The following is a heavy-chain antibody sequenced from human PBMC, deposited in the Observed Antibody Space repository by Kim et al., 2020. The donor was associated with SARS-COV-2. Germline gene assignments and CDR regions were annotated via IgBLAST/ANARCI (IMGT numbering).Heavy chain of an antibody. D-gene: IGHD1-26*01. V-gene: IGHV3-23*03. CDR1: GFTVSSYA. J-gene: IGHJ4*02. Sequence: GGSLRLSCAASGFTVSSYAMTWVRQAPGKGLEWVSVVYSGGSRTYYADSVKGRFTVSRDDSKEMVYLQMNSLRAEDTAVYYCAKDLGLWGVGATQDYWGQGTLVTVSS. CDR2: VYSGGSRT. CDR3: AKDLGLWGVGATQDY.